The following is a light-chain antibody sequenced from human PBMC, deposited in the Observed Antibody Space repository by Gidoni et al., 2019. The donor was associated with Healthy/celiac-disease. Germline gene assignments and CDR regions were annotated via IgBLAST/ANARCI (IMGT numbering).Light chain of an antibody. CDR1: QSVSSN. Sequence: VMTQSPATLSVSPGERATLSCRASQSVSSNLAWYQQKPGQAPRLLIYGASTRATGIPARFSGSGSGTEFTLTISSLQSEDFAVYYCQQYNNWPFTFGPGTKVDIK. J-gene: IGKJ3*01. CDR2: GAS. CDR3: QQYNNWPFT. V-gene: IGKV3-15*01.